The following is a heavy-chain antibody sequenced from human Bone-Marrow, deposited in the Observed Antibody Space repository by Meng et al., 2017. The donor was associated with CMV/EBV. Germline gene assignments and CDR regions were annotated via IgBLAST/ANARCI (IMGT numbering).Heavy chain of an antibody. CDR1: GFTFSDYY. V-gene: IGHV3-11*01. J-gene: IGHJ6*01. Sequence: GESLKISCAASGFTFSDYYMSWIRQAPGKGLEWVSYISSSGSTIYYADSVKGRFTISRDNAKNSLYLQMNSLRAEDTALYYCAKGTVTTYYGMDVWGEESTVASAS. D-gene: IGHD4-11*01. CDR2: ISSSGSTI. CDR3: AKGTVTTYYGMDV.